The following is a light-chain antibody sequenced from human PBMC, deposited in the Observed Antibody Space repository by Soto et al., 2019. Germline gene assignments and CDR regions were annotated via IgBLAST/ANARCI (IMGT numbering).Light chain of an antibody. CDR1: QDISHY. J-gene: IGKJ4*01. CDR3: QQYYSNPLT. V-gene: IGKV1-16*01. Sequence: DIQMTQSPSSLSSSVGDTVIITWQASQDISHYLNWYQHKTGKAPKRLIYAASSLPSGVPSRFSGSGSGTDFTLTISSLQAEDVSVYYCQQYYSNPLTFGGGTKVDIK. CDR2: AAS.